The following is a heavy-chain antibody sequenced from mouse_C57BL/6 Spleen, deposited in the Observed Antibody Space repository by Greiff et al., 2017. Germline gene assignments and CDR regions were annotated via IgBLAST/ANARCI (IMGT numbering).Heavy chain of an antibody. J-gene: IGHJ3*01. CDR3: ARMGVVARGFAY. V-gene: IGHV1-84*01. CDR1: GYTFTDYY. Sequence: QVQLKESGPELVKPGASVKISCKASGYTFTDYYINWVKQRPGQGLAWIGWIYPGSGNTKYNEKFKGKATLTVDTSSSTAYMQLSSLTSEDSAVYFCARMGVVARGFAYWGQGTLVTVSA. CDR2: IYPGSGNT. D-gene: IGHD1-1*01.